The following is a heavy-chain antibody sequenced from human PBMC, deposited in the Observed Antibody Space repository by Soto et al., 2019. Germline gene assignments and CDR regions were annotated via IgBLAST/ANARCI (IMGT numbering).Heavy chain of an antibody. D-gene: IGHD3-3*01. CDR3: AMAPRPLRFLEWFIRSWFDP. CDR2: IIPIFGTA. Sequence: QVQLVQSGAEVKKPGSSVKVSCKASGGTFSSYAISWVRQAPGQGLEWMGGIIPIFGTANYAQKFQGRVTITADKSTSTAYMELSSLRSEDTAVYYCAMAPRPLRFLEWFIRSWFDPWGQGTLVTVSS. J-gene: IGHJ5*02. CDR1: GGTFSSYA. V-gene: IGHV1-69*06.